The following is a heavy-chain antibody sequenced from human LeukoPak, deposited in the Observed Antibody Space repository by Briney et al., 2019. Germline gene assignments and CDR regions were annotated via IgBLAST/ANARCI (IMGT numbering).Heavy chain of an antibody. CDR2: IYNGGST. CDR3: AEGGTYGGGADY. J-gene: IGHJ4*02. CDR1: GASISRDY. V-gene: IGHV4-59*01. D-gene: IGHD1-26*01. Sequence: PSETLSLTCTVSGASISRDYWTWIRQPPGKGLEWIGYIYNGGSTTYSPSLNSRVTISLDTSNNQVSLRLSSVTAADTAVYYCAEGGTYGGGADYWGQGTLVTVSS.